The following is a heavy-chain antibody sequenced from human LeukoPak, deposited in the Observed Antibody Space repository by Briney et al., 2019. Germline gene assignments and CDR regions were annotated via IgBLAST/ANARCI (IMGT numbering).Heavy chain of an antibody. Sequence: GGSLRLSCAASGFTFSSYGMHWVRQAPGKGLEWVAVIWYDGSNKYYADSVKGRFTISRDNSKNTLYLQMNSLRPEDTAVYYCARDGPLATVTNHYFDYWGQGTLVTVSS. J-gene: IGHJ4*02. V-gene: IGHV3-33*01. CDR3: ARDGPLATVTNHYFDY. D-gene: IGHD4-17*01. CDR2: IWYDGSNK. CDR1: GFTFSSYG.